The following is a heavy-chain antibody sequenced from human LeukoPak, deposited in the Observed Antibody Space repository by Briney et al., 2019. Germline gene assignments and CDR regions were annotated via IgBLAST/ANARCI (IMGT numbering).Heavy chain of an antibody. CDR2: INPNSGGT. D-gene: IGHD3-22*01. J-gene: IGHJ3*02. V-gene: IGHV1-2*02. CDR3: ARVRRADDYYDTPTPSDDAFDI. Sequence: GASVKVSCKASGYTFTGYYMHWVRQAPGQGLEWMGWINPNSGGTNYAQKFQGRVTMTRDTSISTAYMELSRLRSDDTAVYYCARVRRADDYYDTPTPSDDAFDIWGQGTMVTVSS. CDR1: GYTFTGYY.